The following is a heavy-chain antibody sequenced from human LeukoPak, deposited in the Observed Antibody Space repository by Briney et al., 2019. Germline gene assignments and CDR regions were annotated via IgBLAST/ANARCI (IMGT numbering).Heavy chain of an antibody. CDR1: GFTFSGSW. CDR2: INSDGSST. Sequence: GGSLRLSCIASGFTFSGSWMHWVRQVPGKGLEWVSRINSDGSSTAYADTVKGRFTISRDNAKTMLYLQMNSLRADDTAMYYCARAIGLDFDFWGQGTLVTVSS. CDR3: ARAIGLDFDF. V-gene: IGHV3-74*01. D-gene: IGHD2/OR15-2a*01. J-gene: IGHJ4*02.